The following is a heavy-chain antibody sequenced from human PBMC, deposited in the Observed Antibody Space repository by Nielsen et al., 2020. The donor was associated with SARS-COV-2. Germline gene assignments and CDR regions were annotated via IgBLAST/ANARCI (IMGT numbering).Heavy chain of an antibody. CDR3: ARGMGYSYGFGYYFDY. CDR1: GGTFSSYA. D-gene: IGHD5-18*01. V-gene: IGHV1-69*13. CDR2: IIPIFGTA. J-gene: IGHJ4*02. Sequence: SVKVSCKAFGGTFSSYAISWVRQAPGQGLEWMGGIIPIFGTANYAQKFQGRVTITADESTGTAYMELSSLRSEDTAVYYCARGMGYSYGFGYYFDYWGQGTLVTVSS.